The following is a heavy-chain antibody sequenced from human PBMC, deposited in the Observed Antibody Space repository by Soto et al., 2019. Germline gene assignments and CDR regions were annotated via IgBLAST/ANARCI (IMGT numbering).Heavy chain of an antibody. V-gene: IGHV3-23*01. CDR3: AKAGLPVAGNYFDY. D-gene: IGHD6-19*01. CDR1: GFTFTSHA. J-gene: IGHJ4*02. CDR2: ISGSAGHT. Sequence: VQLLESGGGLVQPGGSLRLSCAASGFTFTSHAMSWVRLAPGTGLEWIAAISGSAGHTYYADSVKGRFTISRDSSENTLYLQMFSLRAEDTDVYYCAKAGLPVAGNYFDYWGQGTLVNVSS.